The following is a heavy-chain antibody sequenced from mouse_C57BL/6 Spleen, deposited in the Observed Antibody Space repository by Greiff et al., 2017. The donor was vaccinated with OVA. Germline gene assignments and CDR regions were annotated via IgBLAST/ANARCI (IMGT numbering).Heavy chain of an antibody. D-gene: IGHD1-1*01. CDR1: GYTFTDYN. J-gene: IGHJ3*01. Sequence: LVEPGASVKMSCTASGYTFTDYNMHWVKQSHGKSLEWIGYINPNNGGTSYNQKFKGKATLTVNKSSSTAYMELRSLTSEDSAVYYCARDHYYGSSWFAYWGQGTLVTVSA. CDR2: INPNNGGT. V-gene: IGHV1-22*01. CDR3: ARDHYYGSSWFAY.